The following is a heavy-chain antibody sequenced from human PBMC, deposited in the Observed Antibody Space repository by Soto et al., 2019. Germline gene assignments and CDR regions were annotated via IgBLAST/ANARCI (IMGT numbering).Heavy chain of an antibody. CDR2: ISYDGSNK. Sequence: QVQLVESGGGVVQPGRSLRLSCAASGFTFSSHGMHWVRQAPGKGLEWVAVISYDGSNKYYADSVRGRFTISRDNSKNTLYLQMNSLRAEDTAVYYCAKDTVDSSGWDPLHYWGQGTLVTVS. J-gene: IGHJ4*02. D-gene: IGHD6-19*01. CDR1: GFTFSSHG. V-gene: IGHV3-30*18. CDR3: AKDTVDSSGWDPLHY.